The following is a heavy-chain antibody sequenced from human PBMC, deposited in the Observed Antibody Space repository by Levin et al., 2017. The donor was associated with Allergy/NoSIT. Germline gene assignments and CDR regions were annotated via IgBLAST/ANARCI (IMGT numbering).Heavy chain of an antibody. J-gene: IGHJ3*02. V-gene: IGHV3-30*18. Sequence: GESLKISCAASGFTFSSYGMHWVRQAPGKGLEWVAVISSDGRKKFYADSVKGRFTIPRDNSKNTLDLQMNRLRAEDTAVYYCAKDVYGSGWYPLGNDAFEMWGQGTKVSVSS. CDR3: AKDVYGSGWYPLGNDAFEM. D-gene: IGHD6-19*01. CDR1: GFTFSSYG. CDR2: ISSDGRKK.